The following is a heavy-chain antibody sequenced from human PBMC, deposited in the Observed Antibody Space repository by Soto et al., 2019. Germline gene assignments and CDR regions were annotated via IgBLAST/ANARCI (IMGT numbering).Heavy chain of an antibody. Sequence: GSLRLSCAASGFAFSSYSMNWVRQAPGKGLEWVSSISSSSSYIYYADSVKGRFTISRDNAKNSLYLQMNSLRAEDTAVYYCARDYITIFGVVKTRYYYYMEVWGKGTTVTVSS. CDR1: GFAFSSYS. CDR3: ARDYITIFGVVKTRYYYYMEV. J-gene: IGHJ6*03. CDR2: ISSSSSYI. V-gene: IGHV3-21*01. D-gene: IGHD3-3*01.